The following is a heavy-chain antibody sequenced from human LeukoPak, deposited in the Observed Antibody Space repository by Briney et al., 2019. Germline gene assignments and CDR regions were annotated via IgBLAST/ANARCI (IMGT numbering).Heavy chain of an antibody. Sequence: GASVKVSCKASGYTFTGYYMHWVRQAPGQGLEWMGWINPNSGGTNYAQKFQGRVTMTRDTSISTAYMELSRLRSDDTAVYYCARLLVATTPWDWFDPWGQETLVTVSS. V-gene: IGHV1-2*02. CDR2: INPNSGGT. CDR3: ARLLVATTPWDWFDP. D-gene: IGHD5-12*01. J-gene: IGHJ5*02. CDR1: GYTFTGYY.